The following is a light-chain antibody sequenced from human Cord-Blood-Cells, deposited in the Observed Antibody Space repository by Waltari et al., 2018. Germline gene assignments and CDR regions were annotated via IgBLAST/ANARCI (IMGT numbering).Light chain of an antibody. V-gene: IGKV2-28*01. Sequence: DIVMTPSPLSLLVTPGEPASIPCRSSQSLLHSHGYNYLEWYLQKPGQSPQLLTYLGSKRASVVPDRFSGSGSGTDFTLKISRVEAEDVGVYYCMQALQTPWTFGQGTKVEIK. CDR3: MQALQTPWT. CDR2: LGS. J-gene: IGKJ1*01. CDR1: QSLLHSHGYNY.